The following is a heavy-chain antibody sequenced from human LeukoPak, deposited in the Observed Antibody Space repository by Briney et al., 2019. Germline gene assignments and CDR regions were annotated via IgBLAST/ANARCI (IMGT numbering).Heavy chain of an antibody. CDR3: ARVVYDYVWGSYRANFEYFDY. D-gene: IGHD3-16*02. CDR1: GGSISSNTYS. V-gene: IGHV4-39*06. CDR2: LSSRGST. Sequence: RPSETLSLTCTVSGGSISSNTYSWAWIRQPPGKELEWIGSLSSRGSTDYNPSLKSRVTISVDTSKNQFPLKLSSVTAADTAVYYCARVVYDYVWGSYRANFEYFDYWGQGTLVTVSS. J-gene: IGHJ4*02.